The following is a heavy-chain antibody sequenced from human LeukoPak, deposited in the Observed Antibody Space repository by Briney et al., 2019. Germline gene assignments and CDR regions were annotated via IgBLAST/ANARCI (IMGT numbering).Heavy chain of an antibody. CDR3: ARTGWLQPFDY. D-gene: IGHD5-24*01. J-gene: IGHJ4*02. V-gene: IGHV4-59*01. Sequence: SETLSLTCTVSGGSISSYYWSWIRQPPGKGLEWIGYIYYSGSTNYNPSLKGRVTISVDTAKNQFSLKLSSVTAADTAVYYCARTGWLQPFDYWGQGTLVTVSS. CDR2: IYYSGST. CDR1: GGSISSYY.